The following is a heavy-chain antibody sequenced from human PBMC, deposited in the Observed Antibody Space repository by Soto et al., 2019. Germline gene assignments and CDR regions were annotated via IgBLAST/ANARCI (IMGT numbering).Heavy chain of an antibody. V-gene: IGHV3-33*01. CDR1: GFTFSSYG. Sequence: QVQLVESGGGVVQPGRSLRLSCAASGFTFSSYGMHWVRQAPGKGLEWVAVIWYDGSNKYYADSVKGRFTISRDNSKNTLYLQMNSLRAEDTAVYYCARESRTRNYYGAWFDPWGQGTLVTVSS. D-gene: IGHD3-10*01. CDR2: IWYDGSNK. J-gene: IGHJ5*02. CDR3: ARESRTRNYYGAWFDP.